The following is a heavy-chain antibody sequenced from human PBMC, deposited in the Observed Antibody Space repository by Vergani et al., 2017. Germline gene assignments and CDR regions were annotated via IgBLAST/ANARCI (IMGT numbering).Heavy chain of an antibody. V-gene: IGHV3-30*19. D-gene: IGHD3/OR15-3a*01. CDR3: GRADFKGKPDVVDI. CDR1: GFSFTNYD. CDR2: IPIDGSIT. Sequence: QVQLVESGGGVVQPGRSLRVACSGSGFSFTNYDNHWVRQAPGKGLEWVAVIPIDGSITQYGDSVQGHVIITRDNSKNTMYLQMISLRVDDSAIYYCGRADFKGKPDVVDIWGQGTMVTVSS. J-gene: IGHJ3*02.